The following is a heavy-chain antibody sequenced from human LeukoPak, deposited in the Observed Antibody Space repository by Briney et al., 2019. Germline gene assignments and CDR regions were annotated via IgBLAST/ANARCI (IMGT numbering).Heavy chain of an antibody. V-gene: IGHV3-23*01. CDR1: GFTFSSYA. Sequence: GASLRLSCAASGFTFSSYAMSWVRQAPGKGLEWVSAISGSGGNTYYADSVKGRFTISRDNSKNTLYLQMNSLRAEDTAVYYCAKDPSDCSSTSCYTVAFDIWGQGTMVTVSS. CDR3: AKDPSDCSSTSCYTVAFDI. CDR2: ISGSGGNT. D-gene: IGHD2-2*02. J-gene: IGHJ3*02.